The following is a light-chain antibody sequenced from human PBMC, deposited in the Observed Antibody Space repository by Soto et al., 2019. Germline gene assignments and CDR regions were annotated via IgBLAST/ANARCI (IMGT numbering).Light chain of an antibody. Sequence: EIVLTQSPGTLSLSPGERATLSCRASQRVSANFLAWYQQKPGQAPRLLIYHASSRATGIADRFSGSGSGTDFTLTISRLEPEDFAVYYCQQYGSAVALTFGGGTKVEIK. CDR3: QQYGSAVALT. J-gene: IGKJ4*01. CDR2: HAS. V-gene: IGKV3-20*01. CDR1: QRVSANF.